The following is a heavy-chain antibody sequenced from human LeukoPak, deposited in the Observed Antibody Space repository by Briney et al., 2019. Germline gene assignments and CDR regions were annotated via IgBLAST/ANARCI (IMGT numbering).Heavy chain of an antibody. CDR2: IRSKAYGGTT. V-gene: IGHV3-49*04. J-gene: IGHJ4*02. D-gene: IGHD2-21*02. Sequence: GGSLRLSCTGSGFTFGYYAMTWVRQAPGKGLDWVGFIRSKAYGGTTEYAASVKGRSTISRNDSKSIAYLQMNSLKTEDTAVYYCTTYQPAYCGGDCYPDYWSQGPLVTVSS. CDR1: GFTFGYYA. CDR3: TTYQPAYCGGDCYPDY.